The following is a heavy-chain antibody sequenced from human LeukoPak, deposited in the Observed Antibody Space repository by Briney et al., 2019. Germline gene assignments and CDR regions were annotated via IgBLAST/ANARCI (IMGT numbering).Heavy chain of an antibody. CDR3: ARARHYDSSGSNLFDY. V-gene: IGHV3-11*06. Sequence: PGGSLRLSWAASGFTFSDYYMSWIRQARGKGLEWVSYISSSSSYTNYADSVKGRFTNSRDNAKNSLYLQMNSLRAEDTAVYYCARARHYDSSGSNLFDYWGQGTLVTVSS. CDR2: ISSSSSYT. CDR1: GFTFSDYY. D-gene: IGHD3-22*01. J-gene: IGHJ4*02.